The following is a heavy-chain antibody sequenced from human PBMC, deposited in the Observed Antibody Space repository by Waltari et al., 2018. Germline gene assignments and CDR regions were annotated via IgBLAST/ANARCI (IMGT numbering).Heavy chain of an antibody. CDR3: AKDGHAYYFDY. V-gene: IGHV3-30*18. J-gene: IGHJ4*02. CDR2: ISYDGSNK. Sequence: QVQLVESGGGVVQPGRSLRLSCAASGFTFSSYGMHWVRQAPGKGLEWVAVISYDGSNKYYADSVKGRFTISRDNSKNTLDLQMNSLRAEDTAVYYCAKDGHAYYFDYWGQGTLVTVSS. CDR1: GFTFSSYG.